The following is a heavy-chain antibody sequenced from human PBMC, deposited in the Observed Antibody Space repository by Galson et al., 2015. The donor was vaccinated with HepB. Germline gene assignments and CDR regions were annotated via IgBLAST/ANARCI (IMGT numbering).Heavy chain of an antibody. Sequence: SLRLSCAASGFTFDDYAMHWVRQTPGKGLEWVSGISWNSGSIGYADSVKGRFTISRDNAKNSLYLQMNSLRAEDTALYYCAKVRGNYYVFDFWGQGTLVTVSS. CDR1: GFTFDDYA. D-gene: IGHD1-26*01. CDR3: AKVRGNYYVFDF. CDR2: ISWNSGSI. J-gene: IGHJ4*02. V-gene: IGHV3-9*01.